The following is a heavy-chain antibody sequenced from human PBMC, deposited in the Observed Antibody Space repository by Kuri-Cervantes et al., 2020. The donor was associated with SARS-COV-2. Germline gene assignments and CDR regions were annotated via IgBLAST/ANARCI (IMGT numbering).Heavy chain of an antibody. V-gene: IGHV1-69*04. CDR1: GGTFSSYA. CDR3: AREGSRSSSHPVYY. Sequence: SVKVSCKAPGGTFSSYAISWVRQAPGQGLGWMGRIIPILGTANYAQKFQGRVTITADKSTSTAYMELSSLRSEDTAVYYCAREGSRSSSHPVYYWGQGTRVTVSS. D-gene: IGHD6-6*01. CDR2: IIPILGTA. J-gene: IGHJ4*02.